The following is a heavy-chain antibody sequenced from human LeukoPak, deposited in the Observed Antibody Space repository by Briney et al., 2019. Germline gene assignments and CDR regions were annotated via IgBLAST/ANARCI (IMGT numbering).Heavy chain of an antibody. CDR1: GLTVSNNY. J-gene: IGHJ3*02. CDR3: ATEIGSGYYAAFDI. Sequence: GALILSCAASGLTVSNNYMSWVRQAPGKGLEWVAIIYSSGSTYYEYSVKVRVTISRGNSKNTLYFQLNSLRGEDTPVYYCATEIGSGYYAAFDIWGHGTMVTVSS. V-gene: IGHV3-66*01. CDR2: IYSSGST. D-gene: IGHD3-22*01.